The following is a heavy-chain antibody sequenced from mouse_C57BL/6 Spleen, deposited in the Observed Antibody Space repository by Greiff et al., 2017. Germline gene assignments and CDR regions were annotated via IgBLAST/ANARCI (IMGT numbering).Heavy chain of an antibody. CDR2: LHPSDSDT. CDR3: AIGDYAGAMDY. CDR1: GYTFTSYW. J-gene: IGHJ4*01. D-gene: IGHD1-1*02. V-gene: IGHV1-74*01. Sequence: VQLQQPGAELVKPGASVKVSCKASGYTFTSYWMHWVKQRPGQGLEWIGRLHPSDSDTNYNQKFKGKATLTVDKSSSTAYMQLSSLTSEDSAVYYCAIGDYAGAMDYWGQGTSVTVSS.